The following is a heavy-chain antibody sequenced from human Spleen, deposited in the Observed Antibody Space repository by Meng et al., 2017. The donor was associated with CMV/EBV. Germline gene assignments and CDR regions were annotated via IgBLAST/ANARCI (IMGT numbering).Heavy chain of an antibody. Sequence: SVKVSCKVSGGTFSSYAISWVRKAPGQGPEWMGGFIPIFETANYAQKFQDRVTITTDESTTKVYMELNSLRYDDTAVYYCTRGAFGVSSSSRTYYGMEVWGQGTSVTVSS. CDR2: FIPIFETA. J-gene: IGHJ6*02. CDR3: TRGAFGVSSSSRTYYGMEV. CDR1: GGTFSSYA. D-gene: IGHD6-6*01. V-gene: IGHV1-69*05.